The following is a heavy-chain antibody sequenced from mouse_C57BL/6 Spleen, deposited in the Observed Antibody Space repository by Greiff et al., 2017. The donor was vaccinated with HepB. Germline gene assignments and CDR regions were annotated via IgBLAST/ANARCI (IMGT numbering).Heavy chain of an antibody. CDR1: GYSITSDY. V-gene: IGHV3-8*01. CDR2: ISYSGST. D-gene: IGHD2-4*01. Sequence: VQLKESGPGLAKPSQTLSLTCSVTGYSITSDYWNWIRQFPGNKLEYMGYISYSGSTYYNPSLKSRISITRDTSKTQYYLQLNSVTTEDTDTYYSARSYDSYFDYWGQGTTLTVSS. J-gene: IGHJ2*01. CDR3: ARSYDSYFDY.